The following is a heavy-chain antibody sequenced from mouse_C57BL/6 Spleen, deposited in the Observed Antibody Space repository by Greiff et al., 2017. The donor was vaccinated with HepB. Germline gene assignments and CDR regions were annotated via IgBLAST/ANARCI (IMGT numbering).Heavy chain of an antibody. D-gene: IGHD3-1*01. J-gene: IGHJ3*01. CDR1: GFTFSDYG. CDR2: ISSGSSTI. V-gene: IGHV5-17*01. Sequence: EVKLMESGGGLVKPGGSLKLSCAASGFTFSDYGMHWVRQAPEKGLEWVAYISSGSSTIYYADTVQGRSTISRDNAKNTLFLQMTSLRSEDTAMYYCARFSGFDDAFAYWGQGTLVTVSA. CDR3: ARFSGFDDAFAY.